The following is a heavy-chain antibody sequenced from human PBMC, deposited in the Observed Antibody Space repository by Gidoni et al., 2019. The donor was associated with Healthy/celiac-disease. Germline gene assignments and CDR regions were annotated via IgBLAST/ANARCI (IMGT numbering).Heavy chain of an antibody. Sequence: QVQLVQSGAEVQKPGSSVKVSCKASGGTFSSYAISWVRPAPGQGLEWMGRIITILGIANYAQKCQGRVTITADKSTSTAYMELSSLRSEDTAVYYCAFSAAEPEYFQHWGQGTLVTVSS. CDR2: IITILGIA. CDR3: AFSAAEPEYFQH. J-gene: IGHJ1*01. D-gene: IGHD6-13*01. CDR1: GGTFSSYA. V-gene: IGHV1-69*04.